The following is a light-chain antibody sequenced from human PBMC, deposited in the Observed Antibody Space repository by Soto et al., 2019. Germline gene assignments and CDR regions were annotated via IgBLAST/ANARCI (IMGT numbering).Light chain of an antibody. V-gene: IGKV3-20*01. CDR3: QQYGSLPRT. J-gene: IGKJ1*01. CDR2: SAT. CDR1: QSVSNNY. Sequence: EIVLTQSPGTLSLSPGERATLSCRASQSVSNNYFAWYQQRPGQSPRLLIYSATSRATGIPDRFSGSGSGTDFTLTINRLEPEDFAVYYCQQYGSLPRTFGQGTKVDSK.